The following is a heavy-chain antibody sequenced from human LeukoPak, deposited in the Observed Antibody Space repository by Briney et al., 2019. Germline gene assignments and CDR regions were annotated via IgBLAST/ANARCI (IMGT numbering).Heavy chain of an antibody. CDR2: INHSGST. D-gene: IGHD4-17*01. CDR1: GGSFSGYY. Sequence: SETLSLTCAVYGGSFSGYYWSWIRQPPGKGLEWIGEINHSGSTNYNPSLKSRVTISVDTSKNQFSLKLSSVTAADTAVYYCARETTVTTGAFDIWGQGTVVTVSS. V-gene: IGHV4-34*01. J-gene: IGHJ3*02. CDR3: ARETTVTTGAFDI.